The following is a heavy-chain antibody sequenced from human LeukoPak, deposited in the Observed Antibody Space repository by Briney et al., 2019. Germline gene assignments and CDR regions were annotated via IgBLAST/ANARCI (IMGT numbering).Heavy chain of an antibody. Sequence: SETLSLTCTVSGGSLSSSSYYWGWIRQPPGKGLEWIGNIYYSGSTYYNPSLKSRVTISIDTSKNQFSLKLSSVTAADTAVYYCATLYSSPYYFDYWGQGTLVTVSS. CDR2: IYYSGST. J-gene: IGHJ4*02. D-gene: IGHD6-19*01. CDR3: ATLYSSPYYFDY. CDR1: GGSLSSSSYY. V-gene: IGHV4-39*07.